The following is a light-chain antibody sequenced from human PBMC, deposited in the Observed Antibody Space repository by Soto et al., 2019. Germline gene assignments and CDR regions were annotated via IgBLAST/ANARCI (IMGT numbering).Light chain of an antibody. CDR3: CSSAGSSVV. Sequence: QSVLTQPRSVSGSPGQSVTISCTGTSSDVGGYNFVSWYQQHPGKAPKFMIYDVSKRPSGVPDRFSGSRSGNTASLTISGLPAEDEADYYCCSSAGSSVVFGGGTKLTVL. V-gene: IGLV2-11*01. CDR1: SSDVGGYNF. J-gene: IGLJ2*01. CDR2: DVS.